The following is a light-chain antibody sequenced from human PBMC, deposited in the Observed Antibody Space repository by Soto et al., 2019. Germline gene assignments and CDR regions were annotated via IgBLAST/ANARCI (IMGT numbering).Light chain of an antibody. V-gene: IGKV3-20*01. CDR2: GAS. CDR3: LLFRGSPT. J-gene: IGKJ3*01. Sequence: EIVLTQSPGTLSVSPGERATLSCRASQVVVTAYIHWYQHKPGQAPRLLISGASTRASGIPDRFSGSGVGTDFTLTIHRREPEDCAVYYCLLFRGSPTFGPGSRVHI. CDR1: QVVVTAY.